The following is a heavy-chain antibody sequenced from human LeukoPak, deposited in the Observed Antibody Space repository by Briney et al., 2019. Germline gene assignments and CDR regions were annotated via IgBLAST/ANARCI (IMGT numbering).Heavy chain of an antibody. Sequence: PGGSLRLSCAASEFTVSSSVMTWVRQAPRKGLEWVSLIYTDGSAYYADSVKGRFTISRDNSKNTLYLQMNSLRAEDTAVYYCAKEPGSGYDPVDYWGQGTLVTVSS. CDR2: IYTDGSA. D-gene: IGHD5-12*01. V-gene: IGHV3-66*02. CDR3: AKEPGSGYDPVDY. J-gene: IGHJ4*02. CDR1: EFTVSSSV.